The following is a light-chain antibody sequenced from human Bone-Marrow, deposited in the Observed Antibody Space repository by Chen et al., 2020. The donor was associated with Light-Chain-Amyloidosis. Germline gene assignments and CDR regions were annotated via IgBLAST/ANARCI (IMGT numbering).Light chain of an antibody. Sequence: SYELTQPPSVSVSPGQTARITCSGDDLPTKYAYWYQQKPGQAPVLVTHRDTERPSGISERFSGYSSGTTATLTISGVQAEDEADYHCQSADSSGTYEVIFGGGTKLTVL. CDR2: RDT. J-gene: IGLJ2*01. CDR3: QSADSSGTYEVI. CDR1: DLPTKY. V-gene: IGLV3-25*03.